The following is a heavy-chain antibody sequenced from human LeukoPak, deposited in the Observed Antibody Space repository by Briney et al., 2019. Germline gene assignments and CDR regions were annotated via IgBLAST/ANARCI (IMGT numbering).Heavy chain of an antibody. CDR2: ITSSGTTT. CDR1: GLSVSDSY. Sequence: GGSLRLSCSASGLSVSDSYMSWFRLSPEKGLEWIAYITSSGTTTEYADSVKGRFTISRVNAKNSLYLQMNSLRPEDTAVYYCGKDPDYGDPYWGQGTLVTVSS. D-gene: IGHD4/OR15-4a*01. CDR3: GKDPDYGDPY. J-gene: IGHJ4*02. V-gene: IGHV3-11*01.